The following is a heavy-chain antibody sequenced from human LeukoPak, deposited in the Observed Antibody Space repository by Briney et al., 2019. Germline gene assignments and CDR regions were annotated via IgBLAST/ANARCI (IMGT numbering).Heavy chain of an antibody. J-gene: IGHJ4*02. CDR3: ARRRYGVAGTIDY. D-gene: IGHD6-19*01. CDR2: IYSGGST. CDR1: GFTVSSNY. Sequence: PGGSLRLSCAASGFTVSSNYMSWVRQAPGKGLEWVSVIYSGGSTYYADSVKGRFTISRDNSKNTLYLQMNSLRAEDTAVYYCARRRYGVAGTIDYWGQGTLVTVSS. V-gene: IGHV3-66*01.